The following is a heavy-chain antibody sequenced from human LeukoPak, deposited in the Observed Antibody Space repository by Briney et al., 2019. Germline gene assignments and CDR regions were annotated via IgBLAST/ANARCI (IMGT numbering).Heavy chain of an antibody. J-gene: IGHJ4*02. V-gene: IGHV5-51*01. CDR2: IYPGDSDT. D-gene: IGHD3-22*01. CDR3: ARQYYDSSGYYYFDY. CDR1: GYSFTSYW. Sequence: GESLKISCKGSGYSFTSYWIGWVRQMPGKGLEWMGIIYPGDSDTRYSPSFQGQVTISADKSISTAYLQWSSLKASDTVMYYCARQYYDSSGYYYFDYWGQGTLVTVSS.